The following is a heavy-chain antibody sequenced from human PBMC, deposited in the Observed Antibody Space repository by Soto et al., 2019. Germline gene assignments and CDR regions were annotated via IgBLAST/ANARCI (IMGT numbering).Heavy chain of an antibody. Sequence: LRLSCAASGFTFSSYAMHWVRQAPGKGLEWVAVISYDGSNKYYADSVKGRFTISRDNSKNTLYLQMNSLRAEDTAVYYCARVFRFITGTTPHAFDIWGQGTMVTVSS. CDR2: ISYDGSNK. V-gene: IGHV3-30-3*01. D-gene: IGHD1-7*01. CDR3: ARVFRFITGTTPHAFDI. CDR1: GFTFSSYA. J-gene: IGHJ3*02.